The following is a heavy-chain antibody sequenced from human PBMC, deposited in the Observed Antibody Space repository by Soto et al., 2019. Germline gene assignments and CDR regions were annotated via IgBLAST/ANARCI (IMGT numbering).Heavy chain of an antibody. V-gene: IGHV1-2*04. CDR1: GYTFTGYY. CDR3: ARLSYCSGGSCYGPGAFDI. CDR2: INPNSGGT. D-gene: IGHD2-15*01. J-gene: IGHJ3*02. Sequence: ASVKVSCKASGYTFTGYYMHWVRQAPGQGLEWMGWINPNSGGTNYAQKFQGWVTMTRDTSISTAYMELSRLRSDDTAVYYCARLSYCSGGSCYGPGAFDIWGQGTMVTVSS.